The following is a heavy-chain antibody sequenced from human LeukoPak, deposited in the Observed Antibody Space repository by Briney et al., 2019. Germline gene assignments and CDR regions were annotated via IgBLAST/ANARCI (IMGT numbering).Heavy chain of an antibody. J-gene: IGHJ4*02. V-gene: IGHV4-34*01. CDR2: INHSGST. D-gene: IGHD2-21*02. CDR1: GGSFRPYY. CDR3: ARGGFYCGGDCYVDY. Sequence: SETLSLTCAVYGGSFRPYYWCWIRQPPGKGLEWIGEINHSGSTNYNPSLKSRVTISVDTSKNQFSLRLSSVTAADTAVYYCARGGFYCGGDCYVDYWGQGTLVTVSS.